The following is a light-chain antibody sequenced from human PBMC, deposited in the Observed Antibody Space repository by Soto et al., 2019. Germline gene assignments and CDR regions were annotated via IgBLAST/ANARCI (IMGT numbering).Light chain of an antibody. CDR2: GNN. CDR3: QSYDSSLSGSV. V-gene: IGLV1-40*01. CDR1: SSNIGAGYH. J-gene: IGLJ3*02. Sequence: VLTQPPSVSGAPGQRVTISCTGSSSNIGAGYHVHWYQQLPGTAPKLLIYGNNNRPSGVPDRFSGSKSGTSASLAITGLQAEDEADYYCQSYDSSLSGSVFGGGTKLTVL.